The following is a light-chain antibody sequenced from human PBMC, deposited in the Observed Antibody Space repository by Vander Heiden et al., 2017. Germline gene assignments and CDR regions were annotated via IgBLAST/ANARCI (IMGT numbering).Light chain of an antibody. J-gene: IGLJ2*01. CDR1: NIGSKS. CDR2: DDS. V-gene: IGLV3-21*02. Sequence: SYVLTPPPPVSVAPGPPARITCGGNNIGSKSGHWYQQKPGQAPVLVVYDDSDRPSGIPERFSGSNSGNTATLTISRVEAGDEADYYCQVWDSSSDHPVFGGGTKLTVL. CDR3: QVWDSSSDHPV.